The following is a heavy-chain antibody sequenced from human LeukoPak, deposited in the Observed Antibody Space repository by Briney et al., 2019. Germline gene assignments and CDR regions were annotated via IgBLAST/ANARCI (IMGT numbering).Heavy chain of an antibody. CDR1: GFTFDDDA. J-gene: IGHJ4*02. CDR2: ISSSGSPI. CDR3: ARGVFDY. Sequence: GGSLRLSCAASGFTFDDDAMHWVRQAPGKGLEWVSHISSSGSPIYYADSVKGRFTISRDNAKNSLYLQMNSLRAEDTAMYYCARGVFDYWGQETLVAVSS. V-gene: IGHV3-48*01.